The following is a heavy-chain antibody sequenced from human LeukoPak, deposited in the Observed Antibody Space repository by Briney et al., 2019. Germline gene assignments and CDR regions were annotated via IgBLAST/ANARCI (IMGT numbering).Heavy chain of an antibody. CDR1: GYTFTGYY. D-gene: IGHD4-23*01. CDR3: ACDYGGNPLDY. Sequence: GALVKVSFKASGYTFTGYYMHWVRQAPGQGLEWMGRINPNSGGTNYAQKFQGRVTMTRDTSISTAYMELSRLRSDDTAVYYCACDYGGNPLDYWGQGTLVTVSS. J-gene: IGHJ4*02. V-gene: IGHV1-2*06. CDR2: INPNSGGT.